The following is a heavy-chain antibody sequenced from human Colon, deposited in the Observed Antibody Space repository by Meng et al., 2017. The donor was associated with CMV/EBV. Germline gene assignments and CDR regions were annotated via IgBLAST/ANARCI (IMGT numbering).Heavy chain of an antibody. CDR1: GYTFTPYY. CDR2: MLPKTGAL. V-gene: IGHV1-2*02. J-gene: IGHJ4*02. Sequence: QVQVVQSGAEVKKPGASVKVSCKASGYTFTPYYIHWVRQAPGQGPEWVGCMLPKTGALDYAQKFRGRITLTTDTSITTAYMELSGLTSDDTAVYYCIRENWYYDYWGLGTLVTVSS. D-gene: IGHD1-1*01. CDR3: IRENWYYDY.